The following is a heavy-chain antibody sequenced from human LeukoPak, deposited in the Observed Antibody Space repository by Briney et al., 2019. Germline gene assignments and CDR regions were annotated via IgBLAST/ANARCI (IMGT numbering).Heavy chain of an antibody. CDR3: ARDGRGYGDYDWFDP. Sequence: ASVKVSCKASGYTFTSYGISWVRQAPGQGLEWMGRINPNSGGTNCAQKFQGRVTMTRDTSISTAYMELSRLRSDDTAVYYCARDGRGYGDYDWFDPWGQGTLVTVSS. CDR1: GYTFTSYG. J-gene: IGHJ5*02. V-gene: IGHV1-2*06. CDR2: INPNSGGT. D-gene: IGHD4-17*01.